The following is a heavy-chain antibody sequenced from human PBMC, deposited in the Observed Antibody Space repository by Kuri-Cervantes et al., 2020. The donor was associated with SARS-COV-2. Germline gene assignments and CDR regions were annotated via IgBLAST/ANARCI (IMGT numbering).Heavy chain of an antibody. Sequence: GESLKISCAASGFTFSSYSMDWVRQAPGKGLEWVSSISSSSSYIYYADSVKGRFTISRDNAKSSLYLRMNSLRAEDTAVYYCARQAVDSLGLRSNWFDPWGQGTLVTVSS. CDR2: ISSSSSYI. V-gene: IGHV3-21*01. CDR1: GFTFSSYS. D-gene: IGHD3-16*01. CDR3: ARQAVDSLGLRSNWFDP. J-gene: IGHJ5*02.